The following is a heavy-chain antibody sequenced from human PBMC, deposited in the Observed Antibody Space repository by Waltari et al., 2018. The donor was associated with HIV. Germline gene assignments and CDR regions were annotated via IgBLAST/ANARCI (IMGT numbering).Heavy chain of an antibody. V-gene: IGHV3-7*01. J-gene: IGHJ6*02. CDR2: IKQDGSEK. Sequence: EVQLVESGGGLVQPGGSLSLPCAASGFTFCRSWMSWVRQAPGKGLEGVATIKQDGSEKYYVDSVKGRFTISRDNAKNSLYLQLNSLRAEDTAVYYCARDPAGYNSGWYNIYYYGMDVWGQGTTVTVSS. D-gene: IGHD6-19*01. CDR3: ARDPAGYNSGWYNIYYYGMDV. CDR1: GFTFCRSW.